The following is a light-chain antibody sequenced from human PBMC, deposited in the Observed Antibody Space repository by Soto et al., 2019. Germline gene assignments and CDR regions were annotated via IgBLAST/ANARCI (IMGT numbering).Light chain of an antibody. V-gene: IGKV3-20*01. CDR1: QSVSSIY. Sequence: EIVLTQSPGTLSLSPGERATLSSRASQSVSSIYLAWYQQKPGQAPRLLIYGASSRATGIPDRFSGSGSGIDFTLTISRLEPEDFAVYYCQQYGSSRAVTFGGGTKVEIQ. J-gene: IGKJ4*01. CDR3: QQYGSSRAVT. CDR2: GAS.